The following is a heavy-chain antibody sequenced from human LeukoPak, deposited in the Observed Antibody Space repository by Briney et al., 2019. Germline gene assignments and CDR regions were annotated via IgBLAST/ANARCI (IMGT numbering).Heavy chain of an antibody. CDR3: ARGGGGNSAVAGGLDY. CDR1: GGSTSSSSYY. D-gene: IGHD6-19*01. CDR2: IYYSGST. J-gene: IGHJ4*02. Sequence: SETLSLTCTVSGGSTSSSSYYWGWIRQPPGKGLEWIGSIYYSGSTYYNPSLKSRVTMSVDTSKNQFSLKLSSVTAADTAVYYCARGGGGNSAVAGGLDYWGQGTLVTVSS. V-gene: IGHV4-39*07.